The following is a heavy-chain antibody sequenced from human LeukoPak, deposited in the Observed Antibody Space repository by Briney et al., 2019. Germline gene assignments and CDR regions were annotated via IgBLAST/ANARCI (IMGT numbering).Heavy chain of an antibody. CDR1: GGSISSSNW. D-gene: IGHD5-12*01. Sequence: SETLSLTCAVSGGSISSSNWWSWVRQPPGKGLEWIGEIYHSGSTNYNPSLKSRVTISVDKSKNQFSLKLSSVTAADTAVYYCARGNSGYDYFPNWFDPWGQGTLVTVSS. V-gene: IGHV4-4*02. CDR3: ARGNSGYDYFPNWFDP. CDR2: IYHSGST. J-gene: IGHJ5*02.